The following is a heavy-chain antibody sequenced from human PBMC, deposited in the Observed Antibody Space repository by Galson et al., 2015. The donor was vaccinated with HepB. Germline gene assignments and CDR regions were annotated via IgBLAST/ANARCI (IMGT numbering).Heavy chain of an antibody. Sequence: SCKASGYPFTAYFIPWVRQAPGQGPQWVGWIDPKSGGANYAQNSQVRVTMTRDTSISTAYMDLSSLRSDDTAVYYCTRDRHPPSAPFDYWGQGTLVTVSS. J-gene: IGHJ4*02. CDR2: IDPKSGGA. CDR1: GYPFTAYF. CDR3: TRDRHPPSAPFDY. D-gene: IGHD2-2*01. V-gene: IGHV1-2*02.